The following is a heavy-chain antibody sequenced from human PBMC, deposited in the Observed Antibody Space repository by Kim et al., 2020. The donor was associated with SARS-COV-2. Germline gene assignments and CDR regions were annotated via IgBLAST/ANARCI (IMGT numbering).Heavy chain of an antibody. CDR1: GFTFSSYA. J-gene: IGHJ4*02. D-gene: IGHD2-2*01. Sequence: GGSLRLSCAASGFTFSSYAMHWVRQAPGKGLEWVAVISYDGSNKYYADSVKGRFTISRDNSKNTLYLQMNSLRAEDTAVYYCARDQVLDCSSTSCYGGNDYWGQGTLVTVSS. CDR2: ISYDGSNK. CDR3: ARDQVLDCSSTSCYGGNDY. V-gene: IGHV3-30*04.